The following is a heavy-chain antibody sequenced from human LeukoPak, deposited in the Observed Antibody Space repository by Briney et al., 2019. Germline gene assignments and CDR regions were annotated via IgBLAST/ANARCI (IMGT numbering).Heavy chain of an antibody. V-gene: IGHV3-7*01. D-gene: IGHD2-21*01. J-gene: IGHJ4*02. CDR3: ARDQTSPALSLFQKRYYFDY. CDR1: GFTFSSYW. Sequence: GGSLRLSCAASGFTFSSYWVSSVRQAPGRGLGWVANIKQDGSENYYVACVGDRFTVSRDKANKSRSLQMDSLRAEDTAVYYCARDQTSPALSLFQKRYYFDYWGQGTLVTVSS. CDR2: IKQDGSEN.